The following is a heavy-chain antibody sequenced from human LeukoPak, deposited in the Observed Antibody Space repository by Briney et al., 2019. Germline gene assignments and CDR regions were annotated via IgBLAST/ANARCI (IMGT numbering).Heavy chain of an antibody. D-gene: IGHD3-22*01. Sequence: ASVKVSCKASGYTFTSYYMHWVRQAPGQGLEWMGIINPSGGSTSYAQKFQGRVTMTRDTSTSTVYMELSSLRSEDTAVYYCARDYYDSSGYVTISDYWGQGTLVTVSS. CDR3: ARDYYDSSGYVTISDY. V-gene: IGHV1-46*01. CDR2: INPSGGST. J-gene: IGHJ4*02. CDR1: GYTFTSYY.